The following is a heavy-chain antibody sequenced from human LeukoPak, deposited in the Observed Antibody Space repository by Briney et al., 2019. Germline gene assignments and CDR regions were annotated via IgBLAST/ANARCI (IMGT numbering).Heavy chain of an antibody. Sequence: GGSLRLSCAASGFTFSSYGMHWVRQAPGKGLEGVAVISYDGSNKYYADSVKGRFTISRDNSKNTLYLQMNSLRAEDTAVYYCAKDRYSSGWYSDYWGQGTLVTVSS. CDR1: GFTFSSYG. V-gene: IGHV3-30*18. J-gene: IGHJ4*02. CDR3: AKDRYSSGWYSDY. D-gene: IGHD6-19*01. CDR2: ISYDGSNK.